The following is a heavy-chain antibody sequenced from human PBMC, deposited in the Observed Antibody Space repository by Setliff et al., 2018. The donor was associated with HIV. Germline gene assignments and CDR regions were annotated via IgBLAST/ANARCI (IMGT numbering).Heavy chain of an antibody. J-gene: IGHJ6*02. Sequence: LSLTCTVSGGSIGSGSYYWTWIRQPAGKGLEWIGRIYTSGPINYNPSLKSRVTISVDTSKNQVSLKLSTVTASDTAVYYCARARYIVIRGDAGMDVWGPGTTVTV. V-gene: IGHV4-61*02. D-gene: IGHD3-10*01. CDR1: GGSIGSGSYY. CDR2: IYTSGPI. CDR3: ARARYIVIRGDAGMDV.